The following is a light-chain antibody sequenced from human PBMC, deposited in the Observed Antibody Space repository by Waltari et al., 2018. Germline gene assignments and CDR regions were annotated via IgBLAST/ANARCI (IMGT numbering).Light chain of an antibody. Sequence: QLVLTQSPSASASLGASVKLTCTLSSGHSTYAIAWHQQQPEKGPRYLLKLNSDGSHSKGDGIPVRFSGSKSGAERYLPISSLQSEDEGDYYCQTWGTGTVVFGGGTKLTVL. CDR1: SGHSTYA. CDR2: LNSDGSH. V-gene: IGLV4-69*01. CDR3: QTWGTGTVV. J-gene: IGLJ2*01.